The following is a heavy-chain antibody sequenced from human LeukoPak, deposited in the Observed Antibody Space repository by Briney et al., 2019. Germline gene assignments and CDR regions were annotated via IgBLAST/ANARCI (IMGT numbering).Heavy chain of an antibody. CDR1: GFTVSSNY. V-gene: IGHV3-53*01. D-gene: IGHD2-2*01. CDR2: IYSGGST. J-gene: IGHJ4*02. Sequence: GGSLRLSCAASGFTVSSNYMSWVRQAPGKGLEWVSVIYSGGSTYYADSVKGRFTISRDNSKNTLYLQMNSLRAEDTAVYYCAREYCSSTSCYVRYFDYWGQGTLVTVSS. CDR3: AREYCSSTSCYVRYFDY.